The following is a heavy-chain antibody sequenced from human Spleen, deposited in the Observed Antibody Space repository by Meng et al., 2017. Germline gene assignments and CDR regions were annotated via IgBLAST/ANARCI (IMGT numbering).Heavy chain of an antibody. CDR3: VRSRAWVRTGFDP. D-gene: IGHD1/OR15-1a*01. J-gene: IGHJ5*02. V-gene: IGHV4-39*01. CDR1: GDSISSSDSY. Sequence: QVLLRESGPGLVKPSETLSLTCSVSGDSISSSDSYWGWIRQSPGKGLEWIGSIGHSGFTYYTPSLESRVTVSVDTSRSQFSLELTSVTAADTAVYYCVRSRAWVRTGFDPWGQGTLVTVSS. CDR2: IGHSGFT.